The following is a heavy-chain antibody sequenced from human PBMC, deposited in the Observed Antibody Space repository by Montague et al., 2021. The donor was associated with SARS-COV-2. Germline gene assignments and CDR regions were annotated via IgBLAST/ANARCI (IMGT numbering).Heavy chain of an antibody. D-gene: IGHD3-9*01. CDR2: IYYSGST. CDR3: ARLSKTGYPPLYYYYGTDV. V-gene: IGHV4-39*01. J-gene: IGHJ6*02. CDR1: GGSISSSSYY. Sequence: SETLSLTCTVSGGSISSSSYYWGWIRQPPGKGLEWIGSIYYSGSTYYNPSLKSRVTISVDTSKNQFSLKLSSVTAADTAVYYCARLSKTGYPPLYYYYGTDVWGQGTTVTVSS.